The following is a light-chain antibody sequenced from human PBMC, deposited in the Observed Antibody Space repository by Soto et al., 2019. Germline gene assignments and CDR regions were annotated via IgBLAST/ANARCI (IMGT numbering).Light chain of an antibody. Sequence: EIMMSLSPATLSVSPRERATLSYSTSQSVSSNLAWYQQKPGQALRVLIYGASTRATGIPARFSGSGSGTEFTLTISSLQSEDFAVYYCQQYSNWPPWTFGHVTKVDVK. CDR1: QSVSSN. V-gene: IGKV3-15*01. CDR3: QQYSNWPPWT. CDR2: GAS. J-gene: IGKJ1*01.